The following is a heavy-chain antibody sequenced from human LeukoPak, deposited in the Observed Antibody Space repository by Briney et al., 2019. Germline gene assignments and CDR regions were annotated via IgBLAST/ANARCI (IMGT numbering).Heavy chain of an antibody. CDR2: IYYSGST. V-gene: IGHV4-59*01. J-gene: IGHJ4*02. CDR3: ARGLFGVFDY. CDR1: GGSISSYY. Sequence: SETLSLTCTVSGGSISSYYWGWIRQPPGKGLEWIGYIYYSGSTNYNPSLKSRVTISVDTSKNQFSLKLSTVTAADTAVYYCARGLFGVFDYWGQGTLVTVSS. D-gene: IGHD3-3*01.